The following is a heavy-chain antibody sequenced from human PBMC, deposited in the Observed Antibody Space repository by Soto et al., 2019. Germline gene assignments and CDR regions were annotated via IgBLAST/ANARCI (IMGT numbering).Heavy chain of an antibody. J-gene: IGHJ3*02. CDR3: AKTYYYDASGYSPDAFDI. V-gene: IGHV3-23*01. CDR1: GFTFNKYA. Sequence: PGGSLGLSCAASGFTFNKYAMTWVRQAPGKGLEWISGISGSATSTYYADSVRGRSTISRGNSKNTLYLQMNSLRAEDTAVYYCAKTYYYDASGYSPDAFDIWGRGTMVTVSS. CDR2: ISGSATST. D-gene: IGHD3-22*01.